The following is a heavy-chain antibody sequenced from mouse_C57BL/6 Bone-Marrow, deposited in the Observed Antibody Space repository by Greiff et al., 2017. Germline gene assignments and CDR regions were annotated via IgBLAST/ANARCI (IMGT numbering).Heavy chain of an antibody. D-gene: IGHD2-3*01. V-gene: IGHV2-2*01. J-gene: IGHJ4*01. CDR3: ARKGDGYYLSMDY. CDR2: IWSGGST. CDR1: GFSLTSYG. Sequence: VKLMESGPGLVQPSQSLSITCTVSGFSLTSYGVHWVRQSPGKGLEWLGVIWSGGSTDYNAAFISRLSISKDNSKSQVFFKMNSLQADDTAIYYCARKGDGYYLSMDYWGQGTSVTVSS.